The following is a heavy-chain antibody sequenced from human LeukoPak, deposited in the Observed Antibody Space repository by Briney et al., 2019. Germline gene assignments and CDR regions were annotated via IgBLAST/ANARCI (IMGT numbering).Heavy chain of an antibody. J-gene: IGHJ4*02. D-gene: IGHD5-18*01. CDR2: ISSSSTDI. CDR1: EFTFSNYS. V-gene: IGHV3-21*01. CDR3: ARAITNYGYIFDY. Sequence: GGSLRLSCAASEFTFSNYSMNWVRQAPGKGLEWVSSISSSSTDIYYADSVTGRFTISRDNAKKSLYLQMSSLRAEDTAVYYCARAITNYGYIFDYWGQGTLVTVSS.